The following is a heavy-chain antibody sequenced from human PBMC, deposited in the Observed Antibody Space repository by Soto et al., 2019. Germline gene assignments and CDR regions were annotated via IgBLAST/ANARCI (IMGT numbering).Heavy chain of an antibody. V-gene: IGHV3-30*18. D-gene: IGHD3-16*01. Sequence: QVQLVESGGGVVQPGRSLRLSCAASGFTFSSYGMHWVRQAPGKGLEWVAVISYDGSNKYYADSVKGRFTISRDNSKNTLYLQMNSLRAEDTAVYYCAKDLGLQTYYYGMDVWGQGPRSPSP. CDR1: GFTFSSYG. CDR2: ISYDGSNK. J-gene: IGHJ6*02. CDR3: AKDLGLQTYYYGMDV.